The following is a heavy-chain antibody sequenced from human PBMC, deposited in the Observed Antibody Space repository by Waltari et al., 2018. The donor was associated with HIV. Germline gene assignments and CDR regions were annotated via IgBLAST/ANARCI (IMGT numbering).Heavy chain of an antibody. D-gene: IGHD3-3*01. CDR2: ISWNSGIT. CDR3: AKGGSHLTIFEAWFDS. CDR1: GFTFDDYP. J-gene: IGHJ5*01. Sequence: EVQLVESGGGLVQPGRSLRLSCAASGFTFDDYPLHGVRQSPGKGLEWVSGISWNSGITDYGDSVKGRFTISRDNAKNSLYLQMNSLTVEDTAFYYCAKGGSHLTIFEAWFDSWGQGTLVTVSS. V-gene: IGHV3-9*01.